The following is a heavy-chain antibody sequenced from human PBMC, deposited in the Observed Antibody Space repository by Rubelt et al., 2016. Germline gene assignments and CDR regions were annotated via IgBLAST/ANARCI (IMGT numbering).Heavy chain of an antibody. J-gene: IGHJ4*02. D-gene: IGHD6-13*01. CDR1: GSTFSDCA. V-gene: IGHV3-30*04. Sequence: RSLRLSCAASGSTFSDCAMHWVRQAPGKGLEWVAVISFDGSNEYYADSVKGRFTISRASSKNTLYLQMNSLKIEDTAVYYCARRLRGSSWGIVDYWGQGTLVTVSS. CDR2: ISFDGSNE. CDR3: ARRLRGSSWGIVDY.